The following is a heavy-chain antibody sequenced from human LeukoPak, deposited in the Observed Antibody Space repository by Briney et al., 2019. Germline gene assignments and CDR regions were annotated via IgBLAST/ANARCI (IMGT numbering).Heavy chain of an antibody. D-gene: IGHD4-23*01. CDR2: IYYSGST. Sequence: SQTLSLTCTVSGGSISSGRYYWSWIRQHPGRGLERIGCIYYSGSTYYNPSLKSRVTTSVDTSKNQFSLKLSSVTAADTAVYYCARDYYVGNPAYYFDYWGQGTLVTVSS. V-gene: IGHV4-31*03. CDR1: GGSISSGRYY. J-gene: IGHJ4*02. CDR3: ARDYYVGNPAYYFDY.